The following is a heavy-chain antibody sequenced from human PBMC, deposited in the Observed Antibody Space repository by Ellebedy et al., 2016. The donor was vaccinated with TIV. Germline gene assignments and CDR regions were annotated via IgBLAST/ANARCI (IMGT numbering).Heavy chain of an antibody. D-gene: IGHD3-10*01. V-gene: IGHV4-34*01. CDR1: GGSFNGFF. Sequence: MPSETLSLTCAVHGGSFNGFFWNWIRQPPGKGLEWIGESNHAGSTNYNPSLRSRVIVSVATSKNQNSLKMSSVSAADTAIYYCARGDSYYGSLKMDVWGQGTTVTVSS. CDR3: ARGDSYYGSLKMDV. CDR2: SNHAGST. J-gene: IGHJ6*02.